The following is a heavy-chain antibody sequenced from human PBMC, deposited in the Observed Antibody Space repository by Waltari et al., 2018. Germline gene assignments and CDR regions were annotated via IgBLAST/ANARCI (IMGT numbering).Heavy chain of an antibody. CDR2: INSDGSST. CDR3: ARGPDYDFWSGYLYYFDY. Sequence: EVQLVESGGGLVQPGGSLRLSCAASGFTFSGYWLHWVRQAPGKGLVWVSRINSDGSSTSYADSVKGRFTISRDNAKNTLYLQMNSLRAEDTAVYYCARGPDYDFWSGYLYYFDYWGQGTLVTVSS. V-gene: IGHV3-74*01. CDR1: GFTFSGYW. D-gene: IGHD3-3*01. J-gene: IGHJ4*02.